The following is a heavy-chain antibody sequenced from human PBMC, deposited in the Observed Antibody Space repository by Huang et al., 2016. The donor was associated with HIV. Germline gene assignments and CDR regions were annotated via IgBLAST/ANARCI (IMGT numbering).Heavy chain of an antibody. J-gene: IGHJ4*02. V-gene: IGHV4-39*01. CDR2: SYYSGKS. CDR1: GSSISSSYY. CDR3: ARPLTGTTALGY. Sequence: QLQLQESGPGLVKPSETLSLTCTVSGSSISSSYYWGWIRQPPGKGLEGIGNSYYSGKSSDNPSLKSRVTISVDTSKNHISLKVDSVTAADTVVYYCARPLTGTTALGYWGQGTLVTVSS. D-gene: IGHD1-20*01.